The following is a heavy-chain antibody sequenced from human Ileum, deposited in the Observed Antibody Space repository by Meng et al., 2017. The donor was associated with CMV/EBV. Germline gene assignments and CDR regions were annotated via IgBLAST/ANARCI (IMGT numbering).Heavy chain of an antibody. CDR1: GYTFTDYY. CDR2: IHPNSGDT. CDR3: ARNYRDY. D-gene: IGHD3-10*01. Sequence: VKVPCKASGYTFTDYYMHWVRQAPGQGLEWMGRIHPNSGDTVYAQKFQGRVTLTRDTSISTAYMEVSSLRSDDTAVYYCARNYRDYWGQGTLVTVSS. J-gene: IGHJ4*02. V-gene: IGHV1-2*06.